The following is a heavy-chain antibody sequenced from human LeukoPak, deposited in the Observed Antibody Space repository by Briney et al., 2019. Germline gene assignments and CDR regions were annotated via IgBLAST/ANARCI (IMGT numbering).Heavy chain of an antibody. J-gene: IGHJ6*02. Sequence: GGSLRLSCAASGFTYSSHDMNWVRQAPGKGLEWVAVIWCDGSNKYYADSVKGRFTISRDNSKNTLYLQMNSLRAEDTGVYYCAREGGLDHSSSWYGPGNHYYYDYGMDVWGQGTTVTVSS. D-gene: IGHD6-13*01. CDR2: IWCDGSNK. V-gene: IGHV3-33*08. CDR3: AREGGLDHSSSWYGPGNHYYYDYGMDV. CDR1: GFTYSSHD.